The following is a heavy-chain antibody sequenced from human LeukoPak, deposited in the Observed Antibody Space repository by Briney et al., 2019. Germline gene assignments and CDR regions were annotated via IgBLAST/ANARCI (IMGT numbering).Heavy chain of an antibody. CDR1: GGSFSGYY. CDR2: INHSGST. Sequence: SETLSLTCAVYGGSFSGYYWSWIRQPPGKGLEWIGEINHSGSTNYNPSLKSRVTISVDTSKNQFSLKLSSVTAADTAVYYCARVGEQQLGSWGQGTLVTVSS. CDR3: ARVGEQQLGS. V-gene: IGHV4-34*01. J-gene: IGHJ4*02. D-gene: IGHD6-13*01.